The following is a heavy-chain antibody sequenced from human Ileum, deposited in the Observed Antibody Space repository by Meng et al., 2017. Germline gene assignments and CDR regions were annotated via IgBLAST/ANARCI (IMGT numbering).Heavy chain of an antibody. Sequence: SETLSLTCNVSGGSVSSASYYWSWIRQPPGKGLEWIGLIHYSGSRNYNPSLKSRVTMSVDTSKNQVSLRLTSVNAADTAVYYCARFYGSGTFEVHDYWGQGTLVTVSS. CDR1: GGSVSSASYY. CDR2: IHYSGSR. CDR3: ARFYGSGTFEVHDY. D-gene: IGHD3-10*01. J-gene: IGHJ4*02. V-gene: IGHV4-61*01.